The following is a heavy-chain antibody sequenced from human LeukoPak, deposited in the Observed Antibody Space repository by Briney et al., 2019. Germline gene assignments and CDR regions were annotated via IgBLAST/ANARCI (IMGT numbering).Heavy chain of an antibody. J-gene: IGHJ4*02. CDR2: IKSKTDGGTT. CDR3: TTDVDYGDYTTHHLDY. V-gene: IGHV3-15*01. D-gene: IGHD4-17*01. CDR1: GFTFSNAW. Sequence: PGGSLRLSRAASGFTFSNAWMSWVRQAPGKGLEWVGRIKSKTDGGTTDYAAPVKGRFTISRDDSKNTLYLQMNSLKTEDTAVYYCTTDVDYGDYTTHHLDYWGQGTLVTVSS.